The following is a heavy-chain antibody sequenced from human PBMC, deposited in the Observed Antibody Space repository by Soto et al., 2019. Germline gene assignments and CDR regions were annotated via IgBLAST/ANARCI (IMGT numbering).Heavy chain of an antibody. D-gene: IGHD2-15*01. J-gene: IGHJ6*03. Sequence: QVQLVQSGAEVKKPGASVKVSCKASGYTFTSYAMHWVRQAPGQRLEWMGWINAGNGNTKYSQKFQGRVTITRDTSESTAYRELSSLRSEDTAVYYCARVVAANYYYYYMDVWGKGTTVTVSS. CDR2: INAGNGNT. V-gene: IGHV1-3*01. CDR1: GYTFTSYA. CDR3: ARVVAANYYYYYMDV.